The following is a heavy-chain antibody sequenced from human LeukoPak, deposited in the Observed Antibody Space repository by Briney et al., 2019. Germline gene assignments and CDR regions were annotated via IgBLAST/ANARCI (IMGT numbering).Heavy chain of an antibody. Sequence: GESLQVSCKGSGYSFTSYWIGWVRQLPGKGVEWMGVIYPGDSDTRYSPSFQGQVTISAESISTAYLQWSNPKASDTAMYYCARLLGGGFDYWGQGTLVTVSS. CDR2: IYPGDSDT. CDR1: GYSFTSYW. V-gene: IGHV5-51*01. J-gene: IGHJ4*02. CDR3: ARLLGGGFDY.